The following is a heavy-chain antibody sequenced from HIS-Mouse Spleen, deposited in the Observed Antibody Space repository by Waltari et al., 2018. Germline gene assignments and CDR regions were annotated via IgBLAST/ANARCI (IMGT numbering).Heavy chain of an antibody. V-gene: IGHV4-34*01. CDR1: GGSFSGYY. J-gene: IGHJ4*02. Sequence: QVQLQQWGAGLLKPSETLSLTCAVYGGSFSGYYWGWIRQPPGEGLEWIGEIDHSGSTNYLPALKGRVTISVDTSKNQFSLKLGSVTASVAAVYYCARYYIKYLYYFGYWGQRTLVSVSS. CDR3: ARYYIKYLYYFGY. D-gene: IGHD4-4*01. CDR2: IDHSGST.